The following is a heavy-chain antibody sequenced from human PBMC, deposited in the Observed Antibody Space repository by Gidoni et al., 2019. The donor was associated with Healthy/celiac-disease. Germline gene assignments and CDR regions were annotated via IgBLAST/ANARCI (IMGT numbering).Heavy chain of an antibody. V-gene: IGHV1-8*01. CDR3: ARGLEWFGELLSDAFDI. J-gene: IGHJ3*02. D-gene: IGHD3-10*01. CDR1: GYTFTSYD. CDR2: MNPNSGNT. Sequence: QVQLVQSGAEVKKPGASVKVSCKASGYTFTSYDINWVRQATGQGLEWMGWMNPNSGNTGYAQKFQGRVTMTRNTSISTAYMELSSLRSEDTAVYYCARGLEWFGELLSDAFDIWGQGTMVTVSS.